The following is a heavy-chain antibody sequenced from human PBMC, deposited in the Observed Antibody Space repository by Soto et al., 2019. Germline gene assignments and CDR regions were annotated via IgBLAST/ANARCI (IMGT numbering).Heavy chain of an antibody. D-gene: IGHD2-15*01. V-gene: IGHV3-23*01. J-gene: IGHJ4*02. CDR3: AKSPLGYCSGGSCYPPHYFDY. CDR2: VGGSGDST. Sequence: EVHLLDSGGGLVQPGGSLRLSCAASGFTFSNYAMSWVRQAPGKGLEWVSGVGGSGDSTYYADSVKGRFTISRDNSNDTLYLQMNSLRAEDTAVYYCAKSPLGYCSGGSCYPPHYFDYWGQGTLVTVSS. CDR1: GFTFSNYA.